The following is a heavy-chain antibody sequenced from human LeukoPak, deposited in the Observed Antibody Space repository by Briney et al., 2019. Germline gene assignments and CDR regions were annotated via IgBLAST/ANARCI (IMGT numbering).Heavy chain of an antibody. CDR3: AIGVVPAAINFDY. D-gene: IGHD2-2*01. V-gene: IGHV1-24*01. CDR2: FDPEDGAT. CDR1: GYTLTELS. J-gene: IGHJ4*02. Sequence: ASVKVSCKVSGYTLTELSMHWVRQAPGKGVEWMGGFDPEDGATIYAQKFQGRVTMTEDTSTYTAYMELSSLSSEVTAVYYCAIGVVPAAINFDYWGQETLVTVSS.